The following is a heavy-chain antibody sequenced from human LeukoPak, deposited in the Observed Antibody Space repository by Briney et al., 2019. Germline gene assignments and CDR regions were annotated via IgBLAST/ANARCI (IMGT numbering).Heavy chain of an antibody. Sequence: SETLSLTCTVSGGSISSYYWSWIRQPPGKGLEWIGYIYYSGSTNYNPSLKSRVTISVDASKNQFSLKLSSVTAADTAVYYCARAGFGSGWRRYMDVWGKGTTVTVSS. J-gene: IGHJ6*03. V-gene: IGHV4-59*01. CDR1: GGSISSYY. CDR2: IYYSGST. CDR3: ARAGFGSGWRRYMDV. D-gene: IGHD6-19*01.